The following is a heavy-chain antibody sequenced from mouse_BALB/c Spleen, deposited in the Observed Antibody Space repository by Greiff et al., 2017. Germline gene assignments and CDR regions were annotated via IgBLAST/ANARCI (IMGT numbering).Heavy chain of an antibody. CDR1: GFTFSSYG. CDR2: ISSGGSYT. Sequence: EVQLVESGGDLVKPGGSLKLSCAASGFTFSSYGMSWVRQTPDKRLEWVATISSGGSYTYYPDSVKGRFTISRDNAKNTLYLQMSSLKSEDTAMYYCARGGYRYDSYAMDYWGQGTSVTVSS. D-gene: IGHD2-14*01. J-gene: IGHJ4*01. V-gene: IGHV5-6*01. CDR3: ARGGYRYDSYAMDY.